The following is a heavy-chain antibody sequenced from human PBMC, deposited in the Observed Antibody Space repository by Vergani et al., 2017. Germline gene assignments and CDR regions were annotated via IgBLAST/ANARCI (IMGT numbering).Heavy chain of an antibody. Sequence: QVQLHQSGPGLVKPSQTLSLTCAIPGDRVSNKSAGWNWIRQSPSRGLEWLGRTYFMSTWYNDYAASVKSRMTINTDTSKNLFSLQLQSVTPEDTAVYYCAREDISLTVEGANYMDIWGKGTTVTVSS. CDR3: AREDISLTVEGANYMDI. J-gene: IGHJ6*03. V-gene: IGHV6-1*01. CDR1: GDRVSNKSAG. D-gene: IGHD3-22*01. CDR2: TYFMSTWYN.